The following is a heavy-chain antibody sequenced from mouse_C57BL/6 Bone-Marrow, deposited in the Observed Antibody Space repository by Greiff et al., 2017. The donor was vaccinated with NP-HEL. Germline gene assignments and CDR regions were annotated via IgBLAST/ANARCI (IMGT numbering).Heavy chain of an antibody. Sequence: QVQLKESGPGLVQPSQSLSITCTVSGFSLTSYGVHWVRQSPGKGLEWLGVIWRGGSTDYNAAFMSRLSITKDNSKSQVFFKMNSLQADDTAIYYCAIVYDGYYVSRYYYAMDYWGQGTSVTVSS. CDR3: AIVYDGYYVSRYYYAMDY. J-gene: IGHJ4*01. CDR1: GFSLTSYG. CDR2: IWRGGST. V-gene: IGHV2-5*01. D-gene: IGHD2-3*01.